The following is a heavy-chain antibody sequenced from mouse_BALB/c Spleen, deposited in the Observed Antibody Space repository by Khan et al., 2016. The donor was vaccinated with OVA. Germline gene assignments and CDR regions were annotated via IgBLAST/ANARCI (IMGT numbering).Heavy chain of an antibody. CDR1: GYSITSEYA. D-gene: IGHD2-4*01. V-gene: IGHV3-2*02. CDR2: INYSGNT. J-gene: IGHJ3*01. Sequence: EVKLLESGPGLVKPSQSLSPTCTVTGYSITSEYAWNWIRHFPGNKLEWMGYINYSGNTRYNPSLKSRISITRDTSKNQFFLQLNSVTTEDTATYYCTRKDYYDYDPFPYWGQGTLVTVSA. CDR3: TRKDYYDYDPFPY.